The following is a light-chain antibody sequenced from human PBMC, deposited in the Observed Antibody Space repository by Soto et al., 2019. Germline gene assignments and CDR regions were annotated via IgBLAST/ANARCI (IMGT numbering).Light chain of an antibody. J-gene: IGKJ1*01. Sequence: DVQRTQSPSSLSVSVRDRVTITCRASQSIDSHSNWYQQKPGKAPKLLIYAASTLQSDVPSRFSGSGSGTYFTLTINSLQPEDFATYYCQQSYSTPQTFGQGTKVDIK. CDR2: AAS. V-gene: IGKV1-39*01. CDR1: QSIDSH. CDR3: QQSYSTPQT.